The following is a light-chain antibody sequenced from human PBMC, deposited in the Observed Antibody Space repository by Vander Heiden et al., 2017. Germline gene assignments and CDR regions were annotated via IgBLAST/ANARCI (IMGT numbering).Light chain of an antibody. CDR1: RGSSSW. V-gene: IGKV1-12*01. CDR3: QQANSFPRT. J-gene: IGKJ1*01. Sequence: DIQMTQSPSSVSASVGDRVTITCRARRGSSSWLAWYQQKPGKAPKRLIYAAFRLQRGVPSRFSGSGSGTVFTLTSSSLQPEDFATYYRQQANSFPRTFGQGTKVEIK. CDR2: AAF.